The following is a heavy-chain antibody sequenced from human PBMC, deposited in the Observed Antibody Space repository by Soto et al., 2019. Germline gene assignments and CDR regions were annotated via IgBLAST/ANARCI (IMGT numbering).Heavy chain of an antibody. Sequence: SETLSLTCTVSGGSISSSSFHWGWIRQPPGKGLEWIGSIYYSGSTYYSPSLKSRVTISVDTSKNQFSLKLSSVTAADTAVYYCARSSGYSSSRFDYWGQGILVTVSS. CDR3: ARSSGYSSSRFDY. J-gene: IGHJ4*02. CDR2: IYYSGST. V-gene: IGHV4-39*01. D-gene: IGHD6-13*01. CDR1: GGSISSSSFH.